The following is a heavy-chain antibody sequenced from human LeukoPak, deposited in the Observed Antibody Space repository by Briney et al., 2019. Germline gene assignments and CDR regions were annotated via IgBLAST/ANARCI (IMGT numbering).Heavy chain of an antibody. V-gene: IGHV1-69*02. Sequence: SVKVSCKASGGTFSSFTISWVRQAPGQGLEWMGRIIPILGIANYAQKFQGRVTITADKSTSTAYMELSSLRSEDTAVYYCARTRGIAAAGYFDYWGQGTLVTVSS. CDR3: ARTRGIAAAGYFDY. CDR2: IIPILGIA. CDR1: GGTFSSFT. J-gene: IGHJ4*02. D-gene: IGHD6-13*01.